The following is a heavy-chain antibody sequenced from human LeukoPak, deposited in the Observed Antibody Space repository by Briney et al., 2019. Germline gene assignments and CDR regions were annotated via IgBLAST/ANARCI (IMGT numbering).Heavy chain of an antibody. CDR2: IKEDGSEK. D-gene: IGHD3-10*01. J-gene: IGHJ3*02. CDR1: GFTFSNYW. CDR3: ARDSHHLWFGELSAFDI. Sequence: GGSLRLSCAGSGFTFSNYWMSWVRQAPGKGLEWVGNIKEDGSEKYYVDSVKGRFTISRDNAKNSLYLQMNSLRAEDTAVYYCARDSHHLWFGELSAFDIWGQGTMVTVSS. V-gene: IGHV3-7*01.